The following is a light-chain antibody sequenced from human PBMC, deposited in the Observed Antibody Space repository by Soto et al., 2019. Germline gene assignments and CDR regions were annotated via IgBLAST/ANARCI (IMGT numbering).Light chain of an antibody. J-gene: IGKJ4*01. Sequence: VLTQSPATLSVSPGERATLSCRTSQSVSSNLAWYQQKPGQAPRLLIYGASTRATGIPARFSGSGSGTEFTLTISSLQSEDFSVYYCQQYNNWPLTFGGGTKVEIK. V-gene: IGKV3-15*01. CDR2: GAS. CDR1: QSVSSN. CDR3: QQYNNWPLT.